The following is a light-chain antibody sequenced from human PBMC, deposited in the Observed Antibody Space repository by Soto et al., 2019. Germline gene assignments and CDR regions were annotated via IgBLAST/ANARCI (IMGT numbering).Light chain of an antibody. J-gene: IGKJ1*01. CDR3: QHRSNWPWT. CDR1: QSVSSY. CDR2: DAS. V-gene: IGKV3-11*01. Sequence: EIVLTQSPATLSLSPGERATLSCRASQSVSSYLAWYQQKPGQAPRLLIYDASNRATGIPARFSGSGSETDFTLTISSLEPEDFAVYYCQHRSNWPWTFGQGTKVDIK.